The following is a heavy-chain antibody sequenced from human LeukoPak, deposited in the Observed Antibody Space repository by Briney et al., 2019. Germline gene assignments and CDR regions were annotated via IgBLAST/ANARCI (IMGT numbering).Heavy chain of an antibody. CDR2: INYSGST. J-gene: IGHJ4*02. D-gene: IGHD6-13*01. CDR1: GGSFSGYY. CDR3: ARAPSLAAAGTYYFDY. Sequence: SETLSLTCAVYGGSFSGYYWSWIRQPPGKGLEWIGEINYSGSTNYNPSLKSRVTISVDTSKNQFSLKVTSVTAADTAVYYCARAPSLAAAGTYYFDYWGQGTLVTVSS. V-gene: IGHV4-34*01.